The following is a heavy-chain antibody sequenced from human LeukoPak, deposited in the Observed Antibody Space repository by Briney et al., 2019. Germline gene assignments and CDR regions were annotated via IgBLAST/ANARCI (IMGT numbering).Heavy chain of an antibody. J-gene: IGHJ6*03. V-gene: IGHV4-34*01. D-gene: IGHD3-3*01. Sequence: SETLSLTCAVYGGSFSGYYWSWIRQPPGKGLEWIGEINHSGSTNYNPSLKSRVTISVDTSKNQFSLKLSSVTAADTAVYYCARRVFGVVFYYYYYMDVWGKGTTVTVSS. CDR2: INHSGST. CDR1: GGSFSGYY. CDR3: ARRVFGVVFYYYYYMDV.